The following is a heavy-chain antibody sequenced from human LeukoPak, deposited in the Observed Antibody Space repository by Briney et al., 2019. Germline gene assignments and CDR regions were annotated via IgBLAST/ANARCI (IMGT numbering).Heavy chain of an antibody. V-gene: IGHV4-61*08. CDR3: ARDRRSRDYWYFDL. CDR1: GGSISSGGYY. J-gene: IGHJ2*01. CDR2: IYYSGST. D-gene: IGHD3-16*01. Sequence: VKPSETLSLTCTVSGGSISSGGYYWSWIRQPPGKGLEWIGYIYYSGSTNYNPSLKSRVTISVDTSKNQFSLKLSSVTAADTAVYYCARDRRSRDYWYFDLWGRGTLVTVSS.